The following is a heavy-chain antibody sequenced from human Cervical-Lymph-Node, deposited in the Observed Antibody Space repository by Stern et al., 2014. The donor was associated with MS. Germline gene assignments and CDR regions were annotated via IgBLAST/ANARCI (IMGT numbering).Heavy chain of an antibody. CDR2: ISNSGSST. V-gene: IGHV3-11*01. J-gene: IGHJ4*02. CDR3: ARKGGWHFDY. D-gene: IGHD6-19*01. CDR1: GLTFSDYY. Sequence: MQLVESGGGLVKPGGSLRLSCVASGLTFSDYYMSWIRQAPGKGLEWVSYISNSGSSTFYADSVKGRFTVSRDNAKNSLYLQMNGLRAEDTAVYYCARKGGWHFDYWGQGALVTVSS.